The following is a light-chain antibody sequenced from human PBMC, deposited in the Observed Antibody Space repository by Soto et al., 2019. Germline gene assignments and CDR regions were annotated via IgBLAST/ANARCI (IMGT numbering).Light chain of an antibody. J-gene: IGLJ3*02. Sequence: QSALTQPPSASGSPGQSVTISCTGTSSDVGGYNYVSWYQQYPGRAPKLMIYEVNKRPSGVPDRFSGSKPGNTASLTVSGLQAEDEADYYCSSYAASNNFYFVFGGGTK. CDR1: SSDVGGYNY. CDR3: SSYAASNNFYFV. V-gene: IGLV2-8*01. CDR2: EVN.